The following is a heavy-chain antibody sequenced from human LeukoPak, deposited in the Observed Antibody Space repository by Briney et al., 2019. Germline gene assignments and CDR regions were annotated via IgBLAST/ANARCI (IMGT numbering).Heavy chain of an antibody. CDR1: GFSFSTYT. CDR2: ISYNVNDK. D-gene: IGHD4-17*01. CDR3: ARDRDSGDYTAAPGDY. V-gene: IGHV3-30-3*01. Sequence: GGSLRLSCVASGFSFSTYTMHWVRQAPGKGLEWVAVISYNVNDKYYADSVKGRFTISRDNSKNTLFLQMNSLRDEDTAVYYCARDRDSGDYTAAPGDYWGQGTLVTVSS. J-gene: IGHJ4*02.